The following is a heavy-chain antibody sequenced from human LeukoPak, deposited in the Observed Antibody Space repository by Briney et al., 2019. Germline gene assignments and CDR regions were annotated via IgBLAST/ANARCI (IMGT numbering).Heavy chain of an antibody. CDR1: GGSISSYY. CDR3: ARGAFDWPRGHAEYFQH. Sequence: PSETLSLTCTVSGGSISSYYWSWIRQPPGKGLEWIGYIYYSGSTNYNPSLKSRVTISVDTSKNQFSLKLSSVTAADTAVYYCARGAFDWPRGHAEYFQHWGQGALVTVSS. D-gene: IGHD3-9*01. V-gene: IGHV4-59*01. J-gene: IGHJ1*01. CDR2: IYYSGST.